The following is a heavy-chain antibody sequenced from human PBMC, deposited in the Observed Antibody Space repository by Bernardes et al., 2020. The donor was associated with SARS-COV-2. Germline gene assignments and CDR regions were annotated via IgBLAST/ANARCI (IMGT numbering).Heavy chain of an antibody. Sequence: GGSLRLSCAASGFTFSRYWMSWVRQAPGKGLEWVANINIDGSERYYADSVKGRFTISRDNVKKSLFVQMNSLRGEDTAVYYCVRDRDVNMIVSGDFWGQGTLVTVSS. CDR3: VRDRDVNMIVSGDF. D-gene: IGHD3-22*01. CDR2: INIDGSER. CDR1: GFTFSRYW. V-gene: IGHV3-7*03. J-gene: IGHJ4*02.